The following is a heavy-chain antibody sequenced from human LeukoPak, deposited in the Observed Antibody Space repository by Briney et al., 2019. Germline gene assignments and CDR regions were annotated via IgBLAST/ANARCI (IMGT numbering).Heavy chain of an antibody. J-gene: IGHJ5*02. CDR3: AKDLKTGTTTNWFDP. V-gene: IGHV3-23*01. D-gene: IGHD1-1*01. CDR2: ISGSGGST. Sequence: GGSLRLSCAASRFTFSSYAMSWVRQAPGKGLEWVSAISGSGGSTYYADSVKGRFTISRDNSKNTLYLQMNSLRAEDTAVYYCAKDLKTGTTTNWFDPWGQGTLVTVSS. CDR1: RFTFSSYA.